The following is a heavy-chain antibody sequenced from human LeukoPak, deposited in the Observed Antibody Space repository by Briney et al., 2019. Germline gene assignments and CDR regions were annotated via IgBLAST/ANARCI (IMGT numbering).Heavy chain of an antibody. CDR3: ARDGYGYNYMDV. CDR1: GFTVSSNF. V-gene: IGHV3-53*01. J-gene: IGHJ6*03. CDR2: IYSGGTT. Sequence: GGSLRLSCAASGFTVSSNFMSWVRQVPGKGLEWVSVIYSGGTTEYADSVKGRFTISRDNSKNTLYLQMNGLRAEDTAVYYCARDGYGYNYMDVWGKGTTVTVSS. D-gene: IGHD1-1*01.